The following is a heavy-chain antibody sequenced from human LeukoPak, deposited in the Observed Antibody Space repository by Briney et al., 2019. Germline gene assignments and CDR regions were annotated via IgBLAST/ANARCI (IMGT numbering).Heavy chain of an antibody. Sequence: GESLKISCQGSGYRFTNYWIGWVRQMPVKGLEWMGIIYPGDSDTRYSPSFRGQVTFSADKSINTAYLQWNSLKASDTAMYYCARLDYYDSEGSEVAFDIWGQGTMVTVSS. CDR2: IYPGDSDT. CDR3: ARLDYYDSEGSEVAFDI. D-gene: IGHD3-22*01. CDR1: GYRFTNYW. J-gene: IGHJ3*02. V-gene: IGHV5-51*01.